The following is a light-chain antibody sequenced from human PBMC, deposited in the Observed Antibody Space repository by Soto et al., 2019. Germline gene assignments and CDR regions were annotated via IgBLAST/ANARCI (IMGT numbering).Light chain of an antibody. CDR2: DVN. Sequence: QSALPQPASVSGSPGQAITISCTGTSSDIGLYDYVAWFQQHHPGKAPKLLIYDVNNWASGVSDRFSGSKSGNTASLTISGLRAEDEADYYCTSCTSSSTFVFGTGTKVTVL. V-gene: IGLV2-14*03. CDR1: SSDIGLYDY. J-gene: IGLJ1*01. CDR3: TSCTSSSTFV.